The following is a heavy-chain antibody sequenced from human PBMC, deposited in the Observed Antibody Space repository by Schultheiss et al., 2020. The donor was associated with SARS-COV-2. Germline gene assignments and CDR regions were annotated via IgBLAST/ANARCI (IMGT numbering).Heavy chain of an antibody. J-gene: IGHJ5*02. CDR2: ISSSSSYI. D-gene: IGHD3-22*01. Sequence: ETLSLTCAVSGGSISSSNWWSWVRQPPGKGLEWVSSISSSSSYIYYADSVKGRFTISRDNAKNSLYLQMNSLRAEDTAVYYCARGGYYDSSGLNWFDPWGQGTLVTVSS. CDR3: ARGGYYDSSGLNWFDP. CDR1: GGSISSSN. V-gene: IGHV3-21*01.